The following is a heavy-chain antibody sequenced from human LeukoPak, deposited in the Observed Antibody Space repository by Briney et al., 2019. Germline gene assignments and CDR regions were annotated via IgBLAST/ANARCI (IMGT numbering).Heavy chain of an antibody. CDR3: AREVAVAGNGGSYYYGMDV. D-gene: IGHD6-19*01. J-gene: IGHJ6*02. CDR2: ISAYNGNT. V-gene: IGHV1-18*04. Sequence: ASVKVSCKASGYTFTGYYMHWVRQAPGQGLEWMGWISAYNGNTNYAQKLQGRVTMTTDTSTSTAYMELRSLRSDDTAVYYCAREVAVAGNGGSYYYGMDVWGQGTTVTVSS. CDR1: GYTFTGYY.